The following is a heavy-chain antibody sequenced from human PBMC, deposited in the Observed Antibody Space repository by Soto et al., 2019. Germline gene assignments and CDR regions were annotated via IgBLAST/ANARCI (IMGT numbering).Heavy chain of an antibody. Sequence: GGSLKLSFAASGFTFSNYAMSWVRQAPGKGLEGVSGISDRGDSTYYADSVRGRSTISRDNSKNTLYLQMNSLRVEDTAEYYCAKDVSYGGKRTYYFDYWGQGILVTVSS. J-gene: IGHJ4*02. CDR2: ISDRGDST. CDR3: AKDVSYGGKRTYYFDY. V-gene: IGHV3-23*01. D-gene: IGHD4-17*01. CDR1: GFTFSNYA.